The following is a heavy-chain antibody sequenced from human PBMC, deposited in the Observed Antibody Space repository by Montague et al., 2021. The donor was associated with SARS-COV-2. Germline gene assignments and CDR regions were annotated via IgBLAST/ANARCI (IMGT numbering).Heavy chain of an antibody. J-gene: IGHJ4*02. V-gene: IGHV4-59*01. CDR2: IYYTGST. D-gene: IGHD1-1*01. Sequence: SETLSLTCTVSGGSISSYYWSWIRQPPGKGLEWIGYIYYTGSTKYNPPLKSRVTMSLDRPTNRFSLRLNSVTAADTAIYYCARAQNTCFIANCVNYFDFWGLGAQVTVSS. CDR1: GGSISSYY. CDR3: ARAQNTCFIANCVNYFDF.